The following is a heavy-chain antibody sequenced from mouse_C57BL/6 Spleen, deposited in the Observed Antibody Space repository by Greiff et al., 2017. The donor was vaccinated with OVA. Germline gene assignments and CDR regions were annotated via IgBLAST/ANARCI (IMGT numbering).Heavy chain of an antibody. Sequence: EVQRVESGGGLVQPGGSLSLSCAASGFTFTAYYMSWVRQPPGKALEWLGFIRNKANGYTTEYSASVQGRFTISRDNSQSILYLQINALRAEDSATYCSARYKRGGLYAMDYWGKGTSVTVSS. V-gene: IGHV7-3*01. CDR1: GFTFTAYY. CDR3: ARYKRGGLYAMDY. CDR2: IRNKANGYTT. J-gene: IGHJ4*01.